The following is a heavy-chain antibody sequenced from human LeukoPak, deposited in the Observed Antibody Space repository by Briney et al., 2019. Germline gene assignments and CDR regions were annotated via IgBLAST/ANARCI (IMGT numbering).Heavy chain of an antibody. CDR3: AKRGPGDYYDILTGYYLFDY. V-gene: IGHV3-23*01. CDR2: ISGSGGST. Sequence: PGGSLRLSCAASGFTFSSYAMSWVRQAPGKGLEWVSAISGSGGSTYYADSVKGRFTISRDNSKNTLYLQMNSLRAEDTAVYYCAKRGPGDYYDILTGYYLFDYWGQGTLVTVSS. J-gene: IGHJ4*02. CDR1: GFTFSSYA. D-gene: IGHD3-9*01.